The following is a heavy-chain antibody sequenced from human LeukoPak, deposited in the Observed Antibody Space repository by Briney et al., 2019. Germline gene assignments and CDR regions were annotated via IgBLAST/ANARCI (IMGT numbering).Heavy chain of an antibody. CDR3: ARYSRSWYVPIFDY. CDR1: GFTFSSYG. V-gene: IGHV3-30*03. Sequence: GRSLRLSCAASGFTFSSYGMHWVRQAPGMGLEWVAVISYDGSNKYYADSVKGRFTISRDNSKNTLYLQMNSLRAEDTAVYYCARYSRSWYVPIFDYWGQGTLVTVSS. CDR2: ISYDGSNK. J-gene: IGHJ4*02. D-gene: IGHD6-13*01.